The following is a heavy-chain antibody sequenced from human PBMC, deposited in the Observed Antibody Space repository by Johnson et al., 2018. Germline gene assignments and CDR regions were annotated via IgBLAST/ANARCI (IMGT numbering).Heavy chain of an antibody. V-gene: IGHV1-69*01. CDR1: GGTFSSYT. Sequence: QVQLQESGTEVKKPGSSVKVSCKGSGGTFSSYTINWVRQAPGQGLEWMGXXXXXXXXXXXXXXFHSTLTYTAHESLTTAYLELTSLTSEDTAVYYCSRGGFHYFGATSLDYWGQGSLVIISS. J-gene: IGHJ4*02. CDR3: SRGGFHYFGATSLDY. D-gene: IGHD5-12*01. CDR2: XXXXXXXX.